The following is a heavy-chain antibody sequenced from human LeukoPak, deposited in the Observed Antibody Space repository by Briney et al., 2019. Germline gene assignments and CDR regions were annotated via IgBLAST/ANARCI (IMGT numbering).Heavy chain of an antibody. D-gene: IGHD6-19*01. CDR3: ARDRSIAVAGIDY. Sequence: GGSLRLSCAASGFTFSSYSMNWVRQAPGKGLEWVSSISSSSSYIYYADSVKGRFTISRDNAKSSLYLQMNSLRAEDTAVYYCARDRSIAVAGIDYWGQGTLVTVSS. CDR1: GFTFSSYS. CDR2: ISSSSSYI. V-gene: IGHV3-21*01. J-gene: IGHJ4*02.